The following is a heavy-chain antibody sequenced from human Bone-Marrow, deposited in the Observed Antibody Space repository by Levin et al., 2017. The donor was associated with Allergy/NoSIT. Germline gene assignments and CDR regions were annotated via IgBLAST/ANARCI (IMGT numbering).Heavy chain of an antibody. V-gene: IGHV5-51*01. J-gene: IGHJ1*01. CDR1: GYSFTTYW. CDR3: ARRGCPGTSCSFQY. CDR2: IYPGDSDT. D-gene: IGHD2-2*01. Sequence: GGSLRLSCKGSGYSFTTYWIGWVRQMSGKGLEGMGIIYPGDSDTRYSPSFQGQVTISADKSISTAYLQWSSLKASDTAMYYCARRGCPGTSCSFQYWGQGTLVTVSS.